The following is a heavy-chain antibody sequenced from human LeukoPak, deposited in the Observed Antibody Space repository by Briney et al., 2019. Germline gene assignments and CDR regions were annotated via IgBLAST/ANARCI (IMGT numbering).Heavy chain of an antibody. CDR1: GFTFSTYA. CDR2: ISYDGSNK. V-gene: IGHV3-30*04. D-gene: IGHD3-22*01. Sequence: GGSLRLSCAASGFTFSTYAMHCVRQAPGKGLEWVAVISYDGSNKYYADSVKGRFTISRDNSKNTLYLQMNSLRAEDTAVYYCAKGFSYYYDSGYDPDSYWGQGTLVTVSS. CDR3: AKGFSYYYDSGYDPDSY. J-gene: IGHJ4*02.